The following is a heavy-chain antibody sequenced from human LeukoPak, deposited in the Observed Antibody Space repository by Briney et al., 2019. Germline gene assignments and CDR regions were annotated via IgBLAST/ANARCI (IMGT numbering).Heavy chain of an antibody. V-gene: IGHV4-34*01. D-gene: IGHD1-7*01. J-gene: IGHJ5*02. Sequence: SETLSLTCAVYGGSFSGYYWSWIRQPPGKGLEWIGEINHSGSTNYSPPLKSRVTISVDTSKNQFSLKLSSVTAADTAVYYCARGGWNYARWFDPWGQGTLVTVSS. CDR3: ARGGWNYARWFDP. CDR1: GGSFSGYY. CDR2: INHSGST.